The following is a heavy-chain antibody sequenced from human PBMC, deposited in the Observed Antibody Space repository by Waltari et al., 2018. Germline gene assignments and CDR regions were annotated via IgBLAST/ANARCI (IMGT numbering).Heavy chain of an antibody. D-gene: IGHD6-6*01. CDR1: GGSFSGYY. Sequence: QVQLQQWGAGLLKPSETLSLTCAVYGGSFSGYYWSWIRQPPGKGLEWIGEINHSGSTNYNPSLKSRVTISVDTSKSQFSLKLSSVTAADTAVYYCASSSIAARYYYYYYMDVWGKGTTVTVSS. J-gene: IGHJ6*03. CDR2: INHSGST. CDR3: ASSSIAARYYYYYYMDV. V-gene: IGHV4-34*01.